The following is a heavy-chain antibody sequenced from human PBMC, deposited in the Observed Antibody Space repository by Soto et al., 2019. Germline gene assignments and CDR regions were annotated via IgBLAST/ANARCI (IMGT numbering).Heavy chain of an antibody. CDR2: ISGSGGST. CDR3: AKVLNPYYYDSSGYYPGPNWFDP. J-gene: IGHJ5*02. Sequence: GGSLRLSCAASGFTFSSYAMSWVRQAPGKGLEWVSAISGSGGSTYYADSVKGRFTISRDNSKNTLYRQMNSLRAEDTAVYYCAKVLNPYYYDSSGYYPGPNWFDPWGQGSLVTFSS. D-gene: IGHD3-22*01. CDR1: GFTFSSYA. V-gene: IGHV3-23*01.